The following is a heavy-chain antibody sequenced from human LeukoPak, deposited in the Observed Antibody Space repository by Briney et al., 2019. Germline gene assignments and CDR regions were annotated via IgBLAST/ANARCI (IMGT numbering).Heavy chain of an antibody. CDR1: GYTFPGHH. CDR3: ARDGYGGNSFDY. V-gene: IGHV1-2*02. Sequence: ASVKVSCKASGYTFPGHHIHWVRQAPGQGLEWMGWINPKNGGTNYAQKFQGRVTMTRDTSIDTAFMELSRLNSDDTAVYFCARDGYGGNSFDYWGQGTLVTVSS. D-gene: IGHD4-23*01. CDR2: INPKNGGT. J-gene: IGHJ4*02.